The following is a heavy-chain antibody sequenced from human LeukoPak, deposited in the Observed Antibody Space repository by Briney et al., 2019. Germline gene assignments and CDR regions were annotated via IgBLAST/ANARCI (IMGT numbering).Heavy chain of an antibody. CDR2: IYIGCTT. Sequence: PGGSLRLSCAASGFTLSSNYMSWVRQAPGKGVEWGSVIYIGCTTVYAHSVLGLFPISKDRSKHPLYLQINSLRAEDTAFYYCARDHCSGGSCYSAYWGQGTLVTVSS. CDR1: GFTLSSNY. V-gene: IGHV3-53*01. D-gene: IGHD2-15*01. J-gene: IGHJ4*02. CDR3: ARDHCSGGSCYSAY.